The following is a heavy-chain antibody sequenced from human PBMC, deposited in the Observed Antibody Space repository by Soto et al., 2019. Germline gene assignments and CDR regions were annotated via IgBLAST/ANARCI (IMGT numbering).Heavy chain of an antibody. CDR2: IKDDGSEI. J-gene: IGHJ1*01. CDR3: VRDHDLYVRHFRN. Sequence: EVQLVESGGGLVQPGGSLRLSRAASGFIFSTSWMTWVRQAPGKGLEWVANIKDDGSEIYYVASVRGRFTISRDNARSTLYLQMNNLRAEDTAHYYCVRDHDLYVRHFRNWGQGTLVTVSS. CDR1: GFIFSTSW. V-gene: IGHV3-7*01. D-gene: IGHD1-1*01.